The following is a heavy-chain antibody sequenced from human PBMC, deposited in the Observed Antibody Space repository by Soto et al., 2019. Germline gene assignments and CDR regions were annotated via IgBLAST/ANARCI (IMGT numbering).Heavy chain of an antibody. Sequence: EAQLVESGGVLVQPGGSLRLSCAVSGFTFSSFEMNWVRQAPWKGLEWVSYISNSGTTIYYADSVRGRCTISRDNAKNELSLQMISLRAEDTAVYYCARVAVGAHYNWFDPWGRGTLVTVSS. CDR3: ARVAVGAHYNWFDP. J-gene: IGHJ5*02. CDR2: ISNSGTTI. D-gene: IGHD1-26*01. V-gene: IGHV3-48*03. CDR1: GFTFSSFE.